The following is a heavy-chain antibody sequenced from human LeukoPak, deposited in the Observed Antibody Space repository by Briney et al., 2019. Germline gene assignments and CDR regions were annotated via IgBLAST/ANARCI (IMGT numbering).Heavy chain of an antibody. CDR3: AREYYDSSGHNS. Sequence: GGSLRLSCAASGFTFSSYSMNWVRQAQGKGLEWVSYISSSSSTIYYADSVKGRFTISRDNAKNSLYLQMNSLRAEDTAVYYCAREYYDSSGHNSWGQGTLVTVSS. J-gene: IGHJ4*02. CDR2: ISSSSSTI. CDR1: GFTFSSYS. V-gene: IGHV3-48*01. D-gene: IGHD3-22*01.